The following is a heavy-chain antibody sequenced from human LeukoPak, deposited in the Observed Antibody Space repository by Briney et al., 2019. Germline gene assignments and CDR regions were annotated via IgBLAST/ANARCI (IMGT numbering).Heavy chain of an antibody. CDR1: GFTVSSNY. CDR2: IYSGGST. Sequence: TGGSLRLSCVASGFTVSSNYISWVRQAPGRGREWVSVIYSGGSTYYADSVKGRFTISRDNSKNTLYLQMNSLRAEDTAVYYCASGSGRNRTPYYYMDVWGPGTPVTVSS. CDR3: ASGSGRNRTPYYYMDV. J-gene: IGHJ6*03. D-gene: IGHD2/OR15-2a*01. V-gene: IGHV3-53*01.